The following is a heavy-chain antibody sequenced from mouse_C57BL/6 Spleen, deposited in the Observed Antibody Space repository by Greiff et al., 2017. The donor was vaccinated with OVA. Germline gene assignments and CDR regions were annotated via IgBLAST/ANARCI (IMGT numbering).Heavy chain of an antibody. J-gene: IGHJ3*01. CDR2: IHPSTGGT. D-gene: IGHD4-1*01. Sequence: EVQLQQSGPELVKPGASVKISCKASGYSFTGYYMNWVKQSPEKSLEWIGEIHPSTGGTTYKQKFKAKATLTVEKSSSTAYMQLKGLTSVDCAVYDCARTSWEGDWFAYWGQGTLVTVSA. CDR1: GYSFTGYY. CDR3: ARTSWEGDWFAY. V-gene: IGHV1-42*01.